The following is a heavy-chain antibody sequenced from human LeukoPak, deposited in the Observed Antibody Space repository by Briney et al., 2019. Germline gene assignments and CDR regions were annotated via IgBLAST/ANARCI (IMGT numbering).Heavy chain of an antibody. CDR2: MNPNTGDT. Sequence: ASVRVSCKGSGYTFNGYDINWVRQATGQGLEWMGWMNPNTGDTSYAQKFEGTVTMTRSTSIDKAYMELSGLKSEDTAVYYCTRGSLSGSSRDYWGQGTLVSVSS. CDR1: GYTFNGYD. J-gene: IGHJ4*02. D-gene: IGHD1-26*01. CDR3: TRGSLSGSSRDY. V-gene: IGHV1-8*01.